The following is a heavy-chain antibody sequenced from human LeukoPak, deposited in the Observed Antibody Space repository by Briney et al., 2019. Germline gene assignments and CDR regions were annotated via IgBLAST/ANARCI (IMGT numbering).Heavy chain of an antibody. Sequence: SETLSLTCTVSGGSITSYYWGWIRQPPGKGLEWIGSMYYSGNTYYNPSLKSRVTISVDTSKNQFSLKLSSVTAADTAVYYCARWPHGPYYYYMDVWGKGTTVTISS. J-gene: IGHJ6*03. CDR3: ARWPHGPYYYYMDV. CDR1: GGSITSYY. D-gene: IGHD2-8*01. CDR2: MYYSGNT. V-gene: IGHV4-39*01.